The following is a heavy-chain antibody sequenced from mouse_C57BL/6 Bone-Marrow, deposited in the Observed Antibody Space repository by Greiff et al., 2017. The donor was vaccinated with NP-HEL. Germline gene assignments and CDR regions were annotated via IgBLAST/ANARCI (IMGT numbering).Heavy chain of an antibody. V-gene: IGHV1-64*01. Sequence: QVQLKQPGAELVKPGASVKLSCKASGYTFTSYWMHWVKQRPGQGLEWIGMIHPNSGSTNYNEKFKSKATLTVDKSSSPAYMQLSSLTSEDSAVYYCARKFYRSYWYFDVWGTGTTVTVSS. J-gene: IGHJ1*03. CDR1: GYTFTSYW. CDR3: ARKFYRSYWYFDV. D-gene: IGHD2-14*01. CDR2: IHPNSGST.